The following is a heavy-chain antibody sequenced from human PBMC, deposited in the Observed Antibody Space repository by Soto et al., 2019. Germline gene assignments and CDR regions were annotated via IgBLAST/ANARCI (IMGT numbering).Heavy chain of an antibody. CDR1: GFSRSTSGVG. D-gene: IGHD3-10*01. Sequence: QITLKESGPSLVKPTQTLTLTCTFSGFSRSTSGVGVGWIRQPPGKALEWLALIYWDDDKRYSPSLKSRLTITKDTSKNQVVLTTPHLDPLGIALYDCANTTTMVRGVLIGRGRRSGYCDYCGQGRLRSVSS. J-gene: IGHJ4*01. V-gene: IGHV2-5*02. CDR3: ANTTTMVRGVLIGRGRRSGYCDY. CDR2: IYWDDDK.